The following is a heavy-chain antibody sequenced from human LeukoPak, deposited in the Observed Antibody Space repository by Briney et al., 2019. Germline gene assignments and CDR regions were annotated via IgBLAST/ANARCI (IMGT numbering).Heavy chain of an antibody. Sequence: SETLSLTCTVSGGSISSYYWSWIRQPPGKGLEWIGYIYYSGSTNYNPSLKGRVTISVDTSKNQFSLKLSSVTAADTAVYYCARQLRFLEWLPVDYWGQGTLVTVSS. V-gene: IGHV4-59*01. CDR3: ARQLRFLEWLPVDY. J-gene: IGHJ4*02. CDR2: IYYSGST. CDR1: GGSISSYY. D-gene: IGHD3-3*01.